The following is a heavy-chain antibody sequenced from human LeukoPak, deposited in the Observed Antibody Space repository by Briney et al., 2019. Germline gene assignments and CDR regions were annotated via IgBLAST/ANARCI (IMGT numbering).Heavy chain of an antibody. CDR2: ISSDGSST. CDR3: VRGRLAAGTDY. Sequence: GGSLRLSCAASGFTFSKYWMHWVRQAPGKGLVWVSRISSDGSSTTYADSVKGRFTISRDNAKNTLYLQMNSLRAEDTAVYYCVRGRLAAGTDYWGQGTLVTVSS. D-gene: IGHD6-13*01. V-gene: IGHV3-74*01. J-gene: IGHJ4*02. CDR1: GFTFSKYW.